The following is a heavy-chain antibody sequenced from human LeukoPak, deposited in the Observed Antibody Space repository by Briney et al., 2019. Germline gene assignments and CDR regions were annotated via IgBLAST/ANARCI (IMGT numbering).Heavy chain of an antibody. V-gene: IGHV3-48*02. D-gene: IGHD3-3*01. CDR1: GFTFSTYS. J-gene: IGHJ4*02. CDR3: VRDQFFSFDY. CDR2: ISGTSSLI. Sequence: GGSLRLSCAASGFTFSTYSMNWVRQAPGKGLEWVSYISGTSSLISYADSVKGRFTISRDNAKNSLYLQMNSLRDEDTAVYYCVRDQFFSFDYWGQGTLVTVSS.